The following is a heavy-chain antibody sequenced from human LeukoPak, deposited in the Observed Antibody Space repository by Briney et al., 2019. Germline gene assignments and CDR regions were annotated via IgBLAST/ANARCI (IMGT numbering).Heavy chain of an antibody. CDR3: ARLQLVPYYGMDV. Sequence: GGSLRLSCAASGFTFSSYSTNWVRQAPGKGLEWVSSISSSSSYIYYADSVKGRFTISRDNAKNSLYLQMNSLRAEDTAVYYCARLQLVPYYGMDVWGQGTTVTVSS. CDR2: ISSSSSYI. CDR1: GFTFSSYS. J-gene: IGHJ6*02. D-gene: IGHD6-13*01. V-gene: IGHV3-21*01.